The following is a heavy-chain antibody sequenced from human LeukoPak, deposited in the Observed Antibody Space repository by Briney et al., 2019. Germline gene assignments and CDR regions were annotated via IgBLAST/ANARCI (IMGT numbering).Heavy chain of an antibody. V-gene: IGHV4-30-2*01. J-gene: IGHJ4*02. CDR2: IYHSGST. Sequence: NPSQTLSLTCAVSGGSISSGGYSWSWIRQPPGKGLEWIGYIYHSGSTYYNPSLKSRVTISVDRSKNQFSLKLSSVTAADTAVYYCARVNDGWAFDYWGQGTLVTVSS. CDR1: GGSISSGGYS. CDR3: ARVNDGWAFDY. D-gene: IGHD1-1*01.